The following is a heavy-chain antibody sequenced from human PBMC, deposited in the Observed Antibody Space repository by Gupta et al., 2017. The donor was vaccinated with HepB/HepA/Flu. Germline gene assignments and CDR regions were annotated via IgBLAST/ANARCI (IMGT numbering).Heavy chain of an antibody. CDR1: GFTFSSYA. D-gene: IGHD3-22*01. J-gene: IGHJ4*02. V-gene: IGHV3-23*01. CDR3: ANSAPYYYDSSGYLDY. CDR2: ISGSGGST. Sequence: EVQLLESGGGLVQPGGSLRLSCAASGFTFSSYAMSWVRQAPGKGREWVSAISGSGGSTYYADSVKGRFTISRDNSKNTLYLQMNSLRAEDTAVYYCANSAPYYYDSSGYLDYWGQGTLVTVSS.